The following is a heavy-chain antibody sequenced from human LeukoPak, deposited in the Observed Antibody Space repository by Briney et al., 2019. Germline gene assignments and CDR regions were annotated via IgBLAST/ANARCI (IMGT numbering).Heavy chain of an antibody. Sequence: GGSLRLSCAASGFTFSSYGMHWVRQAPGKGLEWVAVISYDGSNKYYADSVKGRFTISRDNSKNTLYLQMNSLRAEDTAVYYCAKDLVGATTIAFDIWGQGTMVTVSS. J-gene: IGHJ3*02. D-gene: IGHD1-26*01. V-gene: IGHV3-30*18. CDR2: ISYDGSNK. CDR1: GFTFSSYG. CDR3: AKDLVGATTIAFDI.